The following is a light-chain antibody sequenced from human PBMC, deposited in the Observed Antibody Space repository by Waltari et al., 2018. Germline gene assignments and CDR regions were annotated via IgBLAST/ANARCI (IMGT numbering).Light chain of an antibody. J-gene: IGKJ2*03. Sequence: DIVMTQTPLSLPVTPGEPASISCRSSQSLLHSNGNTYLYWFLQKPGQPPRLLIYRVSNRFSGVPDRFSGSGSVTDFTLKISRVEAEDVGVYCCMQALQTPYSFGQGTKVEIK. CDR2: RVS. V-gene: IGKV2-29*02. CDR1: QSLLHSNGNTY. CDR3: MQALQTPYS.